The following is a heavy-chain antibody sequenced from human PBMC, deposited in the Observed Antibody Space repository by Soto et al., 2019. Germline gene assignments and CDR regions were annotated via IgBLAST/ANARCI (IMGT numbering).Heavy chain of an antibody. V-gene: IGHV3-23*01. J-gene: IGHJ6*02. D-gene: IGHD5-12*01. CDR3: AKGGPSLSYYYYGMAV. CDR2: ISGSGGST. Sequence: HPGGSLRLSCAASGFTFSSYAMSWVRQAPGKGLEWVSAISGSGGSTYYADSVKGRFTISRDNSKNTLYLQMNSLRAEDTAVYYCAKGGPSLSYYYYGMAVWGQGTTVTVSS. CDR1: GFTFSSYA.